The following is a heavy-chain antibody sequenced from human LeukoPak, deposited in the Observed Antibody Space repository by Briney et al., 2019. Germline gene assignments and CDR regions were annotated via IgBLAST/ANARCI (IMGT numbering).Heavy chain of an antibody. CDR2: IYYSGTT. CDR3: AREDPQTTVPEGMDV. D-gene: IGHD4-17*01. CDR1: GGSISGYY. V-gene: IGHV4-59*01. J-gene: IGHJ6*02. Sequence: SETLSLTCSVSGGSISGYYWSWIRQSPGKGLEWIGYIYYSGTTNYNPSLKSRVTISVDTSRNQFSLQLRSVTAADTAVYYCAREDPQTTVPEGMDVWGQGTTVIVSS.